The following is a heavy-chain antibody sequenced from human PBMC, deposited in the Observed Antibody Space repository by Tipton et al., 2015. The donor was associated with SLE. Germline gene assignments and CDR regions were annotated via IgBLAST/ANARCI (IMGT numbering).Heavy chain of an antibody. CDR2: IYSSGST. J-gene: IGHJ4*02. CDR3: ARYPDFYDSSCSDY. V-gene: IGHV4-39*07. D-gene: IGHD3-22*01. Sequence: TLSLTCTVSGGSISSSSYYWGWIRQPPGKGLEWIGSIYSSGSTYYNPSLKSRVTISVDTSKNQFSLKLSSVTAADTAVYYCARYPDFYDSSCSDYWGQGTLVTVSS. CDR1: GGSISSSSYY.